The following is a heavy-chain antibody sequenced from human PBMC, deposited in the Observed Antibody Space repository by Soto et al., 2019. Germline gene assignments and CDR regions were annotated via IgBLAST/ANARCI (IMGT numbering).Heavy chain of an antibody. J-gene: IGHJ4*02. CDR1: GFTFSSYG. CDR2: IWYDGSNK. V-gene: IGHV3-33*01. CDR3: ARGGGASYFDY. Sequence: QVQLVESGGGVVQPGRSLRLSCAASGFTFSSYGMHWVRQAPGKGLEWVAVIWYDGSNKYYADSVKGRFTISRDNSKNTLYLQMNGLRAEDTAVYYCARGGGASYFDYWGQGTLVTVSS. D-gene: IGHD1-26*01.